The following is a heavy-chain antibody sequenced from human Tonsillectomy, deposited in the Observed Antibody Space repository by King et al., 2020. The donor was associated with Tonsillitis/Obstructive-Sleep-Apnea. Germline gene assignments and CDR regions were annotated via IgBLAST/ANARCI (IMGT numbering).Heavy chain of an antibody. D-gene: IGHD2-2*01. V-gene: IGHV1-24*01. Sequence: QLVQSGAEVKKPGASVKVSCKVSGYTLSELSMYWVRQAPGKGLEWMGGFDPEDGETIYAQKFQGRVTMTEDTSTDTAYMELSSLRSEDTAVYYCATAPRTSRRMDVWGEGTTVTVSS. CDR1: GYTLSELS. CDR2: FDPEDGET. CDR3: ATAPRTSRRMDV. J-gene: IGHJ6*03.